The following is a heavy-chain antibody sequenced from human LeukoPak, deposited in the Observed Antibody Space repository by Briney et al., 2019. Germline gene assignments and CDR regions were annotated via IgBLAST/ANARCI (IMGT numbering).Heavy chain of an antibody. Sequence: ASVKVSCKASGYTFTSYAMHWVRQAPGQRLEWMGWINAGNGNTKYSQKFQGRVTITRDTSASTAYMELSSLRSEDTAVYYCARAYDSSGYYYQNAIDIWGQGTMVTVSS. CDR2: INAGNGNT. V-gene: IGHV1-3*01. D-gene: IGHD3-22*01. CDR1: GYTFTSYA. CDR3: ARAYDSSGYYYQNAIDI. J-gene: IGHJ3*02.